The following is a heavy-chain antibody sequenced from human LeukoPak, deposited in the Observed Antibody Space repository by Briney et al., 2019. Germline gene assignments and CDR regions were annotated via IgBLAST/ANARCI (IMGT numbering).Heavy chain of an antibody. Sequence: SETLSLTCAVYGGSFSGYYWSWIRQPPGKGLEWIGEINHSGSTNYNPSLKSRVTISVDTSKNQFSLKLSSVTAADTAVYYCARTLHYYYYMDVWGKGATVTVSS. V-gene: IGHV4-34*01. CDR2: INHSGST. D-gene: IGHD3-16*01. CDR1: GGSFSGYY. J-gene: IGHJ6*03. CDR3: ARTLHYYYYMDV.